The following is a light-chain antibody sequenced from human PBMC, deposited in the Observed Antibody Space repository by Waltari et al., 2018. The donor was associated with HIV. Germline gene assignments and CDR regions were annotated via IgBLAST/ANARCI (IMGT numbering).Light chain of an antibody. CDR1: QNIFYSSKNANY. J-gene: IGKJ1*01. CDR2: WAS. V-gene: IGKV4-1*01. CDR3: QQYYSTPPT. Sequence: DIVMTQSPHALALSLGERATINCNCSQNIFYSSKNANYLAWYQQKKGQSPQFLIYWASSRASGVPDRFSGSGSRTDFSLSISSLQSEDVGVYFCQQYYSTPPTFGQGTRVEIK.